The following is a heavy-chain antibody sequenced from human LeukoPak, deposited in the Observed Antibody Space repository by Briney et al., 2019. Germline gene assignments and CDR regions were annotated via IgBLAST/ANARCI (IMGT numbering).Heavy chain of an antibody. CDR2: IKTDGSQK. V-gene: IGHV3-7*01. J-gene: IGHJ5*02. D-gene: IGHD3-10*01. Sequence: PGGSLRLSCAASGFTFNKYWMSWVRQAPGKGLEWVATIKTDGSQKYYVDSVKGRFTISRDNAKNSLYLQMNSLRAEDTAVYYCAREGSGSYYNPNWFDPWGQGTLVTVSS. CDR1: GFTFNKYW. CDR3: AREGSGSYYNPNWFDP.